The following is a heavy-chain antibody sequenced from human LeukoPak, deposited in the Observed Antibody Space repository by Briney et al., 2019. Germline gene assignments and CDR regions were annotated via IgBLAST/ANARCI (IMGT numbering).Heavy chain of an antibody. J-gene: IGHJ6*02. Sequence: SETLSLTCAVYGGSFSGYYWGWIRQPPGKGLEWIGSIYYSGSTYYNPSLKSRVTISVDTSKNQFSLKLSSVTAADTAVYYCARLGNVWFGESSYGMDVWGQGTTVTVSS. D-gene: IGHD3-10*01. CDR3: ARLGNVWFGESSYGMDV. CDR1: GGSFSGYY. V-gene: IGHV4-39*01. CDR2: IYYSGST.